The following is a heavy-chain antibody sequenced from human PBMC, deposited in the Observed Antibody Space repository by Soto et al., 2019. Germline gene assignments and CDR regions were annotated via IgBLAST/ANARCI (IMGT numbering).Heavy chain of an antibody. J-gene: IGHJ6*02. CDR3: ARGIATTEMDV. Sequence: QVQLQESGPGLVKPSETLTLTCTVSGGSMSRYYWSWFRQPPGKGLEWIGYIYYSGHTNSNPSLTSRVTISVDTSKNQFSLKLSSVTAADTAVYYCARGIATTEMDVWGQGTTVTVSS. D-gene: IGHD6-13*01. CDR2: IYYSGHT. CDR1: GGSMSRYY. V-gene: IGHV4-59*01.